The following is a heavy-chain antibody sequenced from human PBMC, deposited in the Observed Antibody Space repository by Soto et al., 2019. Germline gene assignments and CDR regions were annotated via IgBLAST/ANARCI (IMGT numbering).Heavy chain of an antibody. CDR2: LLLIGSSA. J-gene: IGHJ5*02. V-gene: IGHV3-23*01. D-gene: IGHD4-17*01. CDR1: GFTFRNYA. Sequence: GGSRRLAGAACGFTFRNYAMTWARQAAGKGLECVSSLLLIGSSAYYADFVRGSFTISSDTSANTLYLQMDNLRAGDTAIYYCAKDAISGDGIWLMDSWGQGTVVTVSS. CDR3: AKDAISGDGIWLMDS.